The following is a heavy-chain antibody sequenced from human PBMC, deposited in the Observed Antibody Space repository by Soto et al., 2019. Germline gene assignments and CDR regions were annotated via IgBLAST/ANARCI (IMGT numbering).Heavy chain of an antibody. D-gene: IGHD2-2*01. V-gene: IGHV3-9*01. CDR1: GFTFDDYA. CDR2: ISWNSGSI. J-gene: IGHJ5*02. CDR3: AKSSSTTILNWFDP. Sequence: GGSLRLSCAASGFTFDDYAMHWVRQAPGKGLEWVSGISWNSGSIGYADSVKGRFTISRDNAKNSLYLQMNSLRAEDTAFYYCAKSSSTTILNWFDPWGQGTLVTVSS.